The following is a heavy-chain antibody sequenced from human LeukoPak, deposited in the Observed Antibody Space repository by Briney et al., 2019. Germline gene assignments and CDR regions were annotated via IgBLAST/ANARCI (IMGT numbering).Heavy chain of an antibody. D-gene: IGHD2-8*01. J-gene: IGHJ4*02. CDR2: IIPIFGTA. Sequence: KVSCKASGGTFSSYSISWVRQAPGQGLEWMGGIIPIFGTANYAQKFQGRVTITADESTSTAYMELSSLRSEDTAVYYCVYGTWDYFDYWGQGTLVTVSS. CDR1: GGTFSSYS. CDR3: VYGTWDYFDY. V-gene: IGHV1-69*01.